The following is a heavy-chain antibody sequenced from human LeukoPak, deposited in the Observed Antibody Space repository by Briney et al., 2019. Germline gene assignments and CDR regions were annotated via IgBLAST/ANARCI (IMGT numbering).Heavy chain of an antibody. CDR3: TRDDNTGRTNF. D-gene: IGHD1-1*01. J-gene: IGHJ4*02. CDR1: GFLFSNYW. V-gene: IGHV3-7*01. CDR2: IKGDGSTE. Sequence: PGGSLRLSCAASGFLFSNYWMQWVRQAPGKGLEWVANIKGDGSTEHYVDSVEGRFTISRDNAKNSLYLQMNSLKTEDTAVYYCTRDDNTGRTNFWGQGTLVTVSS.